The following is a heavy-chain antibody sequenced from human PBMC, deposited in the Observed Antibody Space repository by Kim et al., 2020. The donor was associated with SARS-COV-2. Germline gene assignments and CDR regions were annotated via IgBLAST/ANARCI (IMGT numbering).Heavy chain of an antibody. V-gene: IGHV3-7*03. Sequence: YLDSLKGRFTISGDDAKSSLSLTMDSLRVEDTAMYYCASAGYYYDTRDFDYWGQGTLVTVSS. D-gene: IGHD3-22*01. CDR3: ASAGYYYDTRDFDY. J-gene: IGHJ4*02.